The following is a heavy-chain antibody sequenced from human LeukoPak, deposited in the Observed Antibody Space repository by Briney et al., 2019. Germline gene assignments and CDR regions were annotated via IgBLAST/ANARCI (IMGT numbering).Heavy chain of an antibody. CDR1: GYTFTSYG. CDR3: ARGAGYSPRNGFDI. Sequence: ASVKVSCKASGYTFTSYGISWVRQAPGQGLEWMGWISAYNGNTNYAQKLQGRVTMTTDTSTSTAYMELSSLSSEDTAMYHCARGAGYSPRNGFDIWGQGTMVTVSS. CDR2: ISAYNGNT. J-gene: IGHJ3*02. D-gene: IGHD2-15*01. V-gene: IGHV1-18*01.